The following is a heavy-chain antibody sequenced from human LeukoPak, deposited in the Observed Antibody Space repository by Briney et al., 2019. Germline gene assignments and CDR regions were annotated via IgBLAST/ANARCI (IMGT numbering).Heavy chain of an antibody. CDR1: GFTLSSYS. J-gene: IGHJ4*02. Sequence: GSLRLSCAASGFTLSSYSMNWIRQPPGKGLEWIGYISYSGSTNYNPSLKSRVTISLDTSKNQFALKLSSVTAADTAVYYCARSIIGTRSKFDYWGQGTLVTVSS. CDR2: ISYSGST. D-gene: IGHD1/OR15-1a*01. V-gene: IGHV4-59*08. CDR3: ARSIIGTRSKFDY.